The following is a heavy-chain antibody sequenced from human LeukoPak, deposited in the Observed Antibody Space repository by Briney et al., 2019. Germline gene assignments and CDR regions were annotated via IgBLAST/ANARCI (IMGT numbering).Heavy chain of an antibody. V-gene: IGHV4-4*07. Sequence: PSETLSLTCAVYGGSFSGYYWSWIRQPAGKGLEWIGRIYTSGSTNYNPSLKSRVTMSVDTSKNQFSLKLSSVTAADTAVYYCARDLEYYDFWSGYYPGAFDIWGQGTMVTVSS. J-gene: IGHJ3*02. CDR1: GGSFSGYY. CDR3: ARDLEYYDFWSGYYPGAFDI. D-gene: IGHD3-3*01. CDR2: IYTSGST.